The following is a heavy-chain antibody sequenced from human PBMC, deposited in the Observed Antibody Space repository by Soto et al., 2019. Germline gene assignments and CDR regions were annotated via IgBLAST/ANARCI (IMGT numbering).Heavy chain of an antibody. D-gene: IGHD5-12*01. CDR2: ITGSASST. CDR1: GFTFNSYS. CDR3: AKTSGSCYALDY. V-gene: IGHV3-23*01. Sequence: GGSLRLSCAASGFTFNSYSMTWVRQAPGKGLEWVSTITGSASSTYYTDSVKGRFTVSRDNSKNTLYLEMNSLRVEDAAVYYCAKTSGSCYALDYWGQGALVTVSS. J-gene: IGHJ4*02.